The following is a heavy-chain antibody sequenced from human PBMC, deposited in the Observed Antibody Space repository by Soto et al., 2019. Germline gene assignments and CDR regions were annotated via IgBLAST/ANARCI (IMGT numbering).Heavy chain of an antibody. CDR1: GGSISSTNW. D-gene: IGHD6-13*01. CDR3: AFPATADFDY. J-gene: IGHJ4*02. CDR2: IYHSGTT. V-gene: IGHV4-4*02. Sequence: QVQLQESGPGLVKPSGTLSLTCAVSGGSISSTNWWTWVRQSPGRGLEWIGEIYHSGTTNYSPSLKGPVNIAVDMSTNHLSLTLISVTAAVTAVYYCAFPATADFDYWGKGILVTVSS.